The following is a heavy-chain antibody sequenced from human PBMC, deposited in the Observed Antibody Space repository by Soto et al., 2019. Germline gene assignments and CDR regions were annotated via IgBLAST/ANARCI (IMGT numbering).Heavy chain of an antibody. Sequence: SETLSLTCTVSGGSISSSSYYWGWIRQPPGKGLEWVGNIYYSGSTYYNPSLKSRVTISVDTSKNQFSLKLSSVAAADTAVYYCARLGSYGGYYYGTDVWGQGTTVTVSS. J-gene: IGHJ6*02. CDR1: GGSISSSSYY. CDR2: IYYSGST. CDR3: ARLGSYGGYYYGTDV. V-gene: IGHV4-39*01. D-gene: IGHD5-18*01.